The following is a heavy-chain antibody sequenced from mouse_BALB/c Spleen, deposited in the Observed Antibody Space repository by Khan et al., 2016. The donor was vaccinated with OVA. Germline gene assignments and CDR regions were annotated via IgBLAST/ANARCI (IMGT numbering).Heavy chain of an antibody. CDR1: GYTFTSYT. D-gene: IGHD2-14*01. CDR3: AREGAYYRSDGWFAY. Sequence: QVRLQQSGTELARPGASVKMSCKASGYTFTSYTMHWVKQRPGQGLEWIGYINPSSGYTNYNQKFKDKATLTADKSSITAYMQLSSLTSEDSAIYDCAREGAYYRSDGWFAYWGQGTLVTVSA. V-gene: IGHV1-4*01. J-gene: IGHJ3*01. CDR2: INPSSGYT.